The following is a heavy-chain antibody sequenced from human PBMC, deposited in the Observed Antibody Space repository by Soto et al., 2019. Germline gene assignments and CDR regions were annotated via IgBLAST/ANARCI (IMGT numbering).Heavy chain of an antibody. J-gene: IGHJ6*02. CDR2: IYNSGST. D-gene: IGHD3-10*01. Sequence: PXETLSLTCTVSGYSVSRYSWNWIRQPPGKGLEWIGYIYNSGSTNYNPSLKSRVTISVDTSKNQFSLTLTSVTAADTAVYYCARAPTYSYGSGTPYYFYAMDVWGQGTTVTVSS. CDR1: GYSVSRYS. CDR3: ARAPTYSYGSGTPYYFYAMDV. V-gene: IGHV4-59*02.